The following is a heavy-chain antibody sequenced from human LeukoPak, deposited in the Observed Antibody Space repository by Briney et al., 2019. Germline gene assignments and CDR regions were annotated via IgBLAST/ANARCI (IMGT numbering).Heavy chain of an antibody. CDR3: ASRRGFFNWEQLFDY. CDR2: IYYSGST. V-gene: IGHV4-39*07. J-gene: IGHJ4*02. Sequence: PSETLSLTCTVSGDSISSSHYYWGWIRQPPGKGLEWIGSIYYSGSTYYNPSLKSRVTISVDTSKNHFSLRLSSVTAADTAVYYCASRRGFFNWEQLFDYWGQGTLVTVSS. CDR1: GDSISSSHYY. D-gene: IGHD1-26*01.